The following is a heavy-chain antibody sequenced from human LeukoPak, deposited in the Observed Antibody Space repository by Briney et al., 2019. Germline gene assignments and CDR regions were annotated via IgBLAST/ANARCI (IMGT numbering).Heavy chain of an antibody. CDR3: AKGTAAGPYYYYYGMDV. D-gene: IGHD6-13*01. CDR2: ISGDGGST. J-gene: IGHJ6*02. V-gene: IGHV3-43*02. CDR1: GFTSDDYA. Sequence: PGGSLRLSCAASGFTSDDYAMHWVRQAPEKGLEWVSLISGDGGSTYYADSVKGRFTISRDNSKNSLYLQMNSLRTEDTALYYCAKGTAAGPYYYYYGMDVWGQGTTVTVSS.